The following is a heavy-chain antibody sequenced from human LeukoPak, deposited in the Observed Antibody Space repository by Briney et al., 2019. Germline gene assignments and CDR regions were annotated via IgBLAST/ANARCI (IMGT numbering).Heavy chain of an antibody. Sequence: SETLSLTCTVSGGSITSGGYYWSWIRQHPGKGLEWIGYIYYSGSTYYNPSLKSRVTISVDTSKNQFSLKLSSVTAADTAVYYCARRGATVAYAFDIWGQGTMVTVSS. D-gene: IGHD4-23*01. CDR2: IYYSGST. J-gene: IGHJ3*02. CDR1: GGSITSGGYY. CDR3: ARRGATVAYAFDI. V-gene: IGHV4-31*03.